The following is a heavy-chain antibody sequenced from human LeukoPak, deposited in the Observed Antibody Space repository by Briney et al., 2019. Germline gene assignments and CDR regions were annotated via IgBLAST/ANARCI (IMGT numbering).Heavy chain of an antibody. CDR1: GFTFNSYG. J-gene: IGHJ4*02. Sequence: PGGSLRLSCAASGFTFNSYGMNWVRQAPGKGLEWVSYISGSSSTIYYADSVKGRFTISRDNAKNSLYLQMNSLRAEDTAVYYCARAYYDILSGPFFPDYWGQGTLVTVSS. CDR2: ISGSSSTI. V-gene: IGHV3-48*01. CDR3: ARAYYDILSGPFFPDY. D-gene: IGHD3-9*01.